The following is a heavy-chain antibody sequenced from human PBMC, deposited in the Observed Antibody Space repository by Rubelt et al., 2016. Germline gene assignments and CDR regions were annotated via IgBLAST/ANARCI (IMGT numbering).Heavy chain of an antibody. CDR1: GGSFSGYY. D-gene: IGHD3-3*01. CDR3: ARGLHFGVVIPTPLPFDP. Sequence: QVQLQQWGAGLLKPSETLSLTCAVYGGSFSGYYWSWIRQPPGKGLEWIGEINHSGSTNYNPSLKRRLTISVGTSKNQLSLKLSSVTAADTAVYYCARGLHFGVVIPTPLPFDPWGQGTLVTVSS. V-gene: IGHV4-34*01. J-gene: IGHJ5*02. CDR2: INHSGST.